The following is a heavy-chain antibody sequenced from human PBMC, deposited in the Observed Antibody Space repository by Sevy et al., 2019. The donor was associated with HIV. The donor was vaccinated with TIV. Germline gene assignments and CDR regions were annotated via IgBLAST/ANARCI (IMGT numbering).Heavy chain of an antibody. CDR1: NYSISRGYY. J-gene: IGHJ3*02. D-gene: IGHD3-10*01. Sequence: SETLSLTCTVSNYSISRGYYWGWIRQPPGKGLEWIGSIYHNGSTYYNPSLKSRVTISVDTSKNQFSLKLSSVTAADTAVYYCARPLWGQAFDIWGQGTMVTVSS. V-gene: IGHV4-38-2*02. CDR2: IYHNGST. CDR3: ARPLWGQAFDI.